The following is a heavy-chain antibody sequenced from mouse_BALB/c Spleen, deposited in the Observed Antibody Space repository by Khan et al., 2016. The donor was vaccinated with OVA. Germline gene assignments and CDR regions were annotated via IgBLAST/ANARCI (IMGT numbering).Heavy chain of an antibody. CDR3: ARAGWDVFAY. Sequence: VQLQQPGPELVKPGASVKMSCKASGYTFTDYVMNWVKQRNGQGLEWIGQIYPGSDSTYYNEKFKGKATLTTDRSSNTAYMQLSNLTSEDSAVYFCARAGWDVFAYWGQGTLFTVSA. V-gene: IGHV1-77*01. CDR2: IYPGSDST. CDR1: GYTFTDYV. D-gene: IGHD4-1*01. J-gene: IGHJ3*01.